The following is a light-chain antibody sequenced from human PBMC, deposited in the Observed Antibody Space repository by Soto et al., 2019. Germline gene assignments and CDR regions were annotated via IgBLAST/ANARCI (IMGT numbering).Light chain of an antibody. J-gene: IGKJ4*01. CDR1: QSVSTY. V-gene: IGKV3-11*01. CDR3: QQRTNWPQIT. CDR2: DAS. Sequence: EIVLTQSPATLSLSPGERDTLSCRASQSVSTYLAWYQQKPGQAPRLLIHDASNRATGIPARFSGSGSGTDFTLTISSLEPEDFGVYYCQQRTNWPQITFGGGTKVEIK.